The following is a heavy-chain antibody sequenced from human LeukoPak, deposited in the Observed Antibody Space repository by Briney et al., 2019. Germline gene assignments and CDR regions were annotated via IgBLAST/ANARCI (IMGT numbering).Heavy chain of an antibody. V-gene: IGHV3-23*01. D-gene: IGHD6-6*01. CDR3: ANPYSSSSAFYFDY. J-gene: IGHJ4*02. Sequence: PGGSLRLSCAASGFSFNTYSMNWVRQTPGKGLEWVSSISDSGSNTYYADSVTGRFTISRDNSKNTVYLQLNSLRAEDTAIYYCANPYSSSSAFYFDYWGQGTLVTVSS. CDR2: ISDSGSNT. CDR1: GFSFNTYS.